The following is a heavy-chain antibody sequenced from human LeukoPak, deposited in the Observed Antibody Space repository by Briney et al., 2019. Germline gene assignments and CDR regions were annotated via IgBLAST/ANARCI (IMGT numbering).Heavy chain of an antibody. CDR1: GFTFDDYA. V-gene: IGHV3-9*01. D-gene: IGHD3-22*01. J-gene: IGHJ4*02. Sequence: PGRSLRLSCAASGFTFDDYAMHWVRQAPGKGLEWVSGISWNSGSIGYADSVKGRFTISRDNAKNSLYLQMNSLRAEDTALYYCAKELYYYDSSGYDYWGQGTLVTVSS. CDR2: ISWNSGSI. CDR3: AKELYYYDSSGYDY.